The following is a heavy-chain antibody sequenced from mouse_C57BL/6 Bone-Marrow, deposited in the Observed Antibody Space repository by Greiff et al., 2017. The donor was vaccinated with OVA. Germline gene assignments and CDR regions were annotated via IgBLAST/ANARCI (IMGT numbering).Heavy chain of an antibody. CDR3: ARSTDY. J-gene: IGHJ2*01. CDR2: IRNKANGYTT. Sequence: EVKLQESGGGLVQPGGSLSLSCAASGFTFTAYYMSWVRQPPGKALEWLGFIRNKANGYTTEYSASVKGRFTISRDNSQSILYLQMNALRAEDSATYYCARSTDYWGQGTTLTVSS. V-gene: IGHV7-3*01. CDR1: GFTFTAYY.